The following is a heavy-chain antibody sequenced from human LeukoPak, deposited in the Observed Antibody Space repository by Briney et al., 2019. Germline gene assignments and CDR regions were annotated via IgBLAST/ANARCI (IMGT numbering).Heavy chain of an antibody. CDR3: ASIAAAGTDDS. CDR2: IWYDGSNK. Sequence: GGSLRLSCAASGFTFSSYGMHWVRQAPGKGLEWVAAIWYDGSNKYYADSVKGRFTISRDNSKNTLYLQMNSLRAEDTAVYYCASIAAAGTDDSWGQGTLVTVSS. J-gene: IGHJ4*02. CDR1: GFTFSSYG. V-gene: IGHV3-33*01. D-gene: IGHD6-13*01.